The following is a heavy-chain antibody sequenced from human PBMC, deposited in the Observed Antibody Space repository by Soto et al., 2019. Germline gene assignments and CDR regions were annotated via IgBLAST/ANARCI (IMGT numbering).Heavy chain of an antibody. CDR2: ISGSGGST. Sequence: GGSLRLSCAASGFTFSSYAMSWVRQAPGKGLEWVSAISGSGGSTYYADSVKGRFTISRDNSKNTLYLQMNSLRAEDTAVYYCAKDLGGITIFGVVIILPGFDYWGQGTLVTVSS. CDR1: GFTFSSYA. J-gene: IGHJ4*02. V-gene: IGHV3-23*01. CDR3: AKDLGGITIFGVVIILPGFDY. D-gene: IGHD3-3*01.